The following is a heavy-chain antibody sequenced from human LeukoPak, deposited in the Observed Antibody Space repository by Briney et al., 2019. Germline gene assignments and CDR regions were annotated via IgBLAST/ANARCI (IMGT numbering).Heavy chain of an antibody. Sequence: PSETLSLTCTVSGGSISSSSYYWGWIRQPPEKGLGWIGSIYYSGSTYYNPTLKGRFTISVDMSKNQFSLRLSSVTPADTAVYYCARRVGKNRFDPWGQGTLVTVSS. CDR3: ARRVGKNRFDP. CDR2: IYYSGST. J-gene: IGHJ5*02. V-gene: IGHV4-39*01. CDR1: GGSISSSSYY. D-gene: IGHD2-15*01.